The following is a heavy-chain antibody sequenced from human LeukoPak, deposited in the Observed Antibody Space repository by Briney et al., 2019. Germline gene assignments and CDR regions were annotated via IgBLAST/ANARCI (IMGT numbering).Heavy chain of an antibody. CDR2: MSTNDDHT. J-gene: IGHJ4*02. CDR3: ARLGPASSGWPESFDY. D-gene: IGHD6-19*01. CDR1: GFTFSSYA. V-gene: IGHV3-23*01. Sequence: GGSLRLSCAASGFTFSSYAMSWVRQAPGKGLEWVSSMSTNDDHTYYEDSVKGRFTISRDNSKNTLHLQMNSLRVEDTAVYYCARLGPASSGWPESFDYWGQGTLVTVSS.